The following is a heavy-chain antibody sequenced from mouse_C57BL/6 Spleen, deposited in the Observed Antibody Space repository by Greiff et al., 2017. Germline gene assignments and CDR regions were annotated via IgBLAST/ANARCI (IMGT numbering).Heavy chain of an antibody. Sequence: VQVVESGPGLVAPSQSLSITCTVSGFSLTSYAISWVRQPPGKGLEWLGVIWTGGGTTYNSALKSRLSISKDNSKSQVFLKMNSLQTDDTARDYGARSDYGSNPHWYFDVWGTGTTVTVSS. D-gene: IGHD1-1*01. CDR3: ARSDYGSNPHWYFDV. CDR2: IWTGGGT. CDR1: GFSLTSYA. J-gene: IGHJ1*03. V-gene: IGHV2-9-1*01.